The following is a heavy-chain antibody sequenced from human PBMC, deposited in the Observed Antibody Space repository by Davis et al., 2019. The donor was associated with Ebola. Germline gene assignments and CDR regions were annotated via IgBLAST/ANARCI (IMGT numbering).Heavy chain of an antibody. Sequence: GGSLRLSCAASGFTFSSYGMHWVRQAPGKGLEWVAVIWYDGSNKYYADSVKGRFTISRDNSKNTLYLQMNSLRAEDTAVYYCARGGIVLMVYAIPGYFDYWGQGTLVTVSS. D-gene: IGHD2-8*01. CDR3: ARGGIVLMVYAIPGYFDY. CDR1: GFTFSSYG. CDR2: IWYDGSNK. J-gene: IGHJ4*02. V-gene: IGHV3-33*01.